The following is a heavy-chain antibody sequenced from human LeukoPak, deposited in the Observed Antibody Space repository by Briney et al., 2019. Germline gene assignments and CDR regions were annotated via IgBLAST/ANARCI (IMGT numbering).Heavy chain of an antibody. Sequence: SETLSLTCTVSGGSISSGDYYWSWIRQPPGKGLEWIGYIYYSGSTYYNPSLKSRVTISVDTSKNQFSLKLSSVTAADTAVYYCAGATTVTPNWFDPWGQGTLVTVSS. CDR2: IYYSGST. V-gene: IGHV4-30-4*01. CDR1: GGSISSGDYY. D-gene: IGHD4-17*01. CDR3: AGATTVTPNWFDP. J-gene: IGHJ5*02.